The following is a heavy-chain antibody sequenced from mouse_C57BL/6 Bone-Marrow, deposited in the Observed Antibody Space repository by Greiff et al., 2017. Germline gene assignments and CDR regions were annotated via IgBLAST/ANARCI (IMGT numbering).Heavy chain of an antibody. CDR1: GYTFTSYW. D-gene: IGHD1-1*01. J-gene: IGHJ3*01. CDR3: AVYYYGRSRFAY. CDR2: IPPNNGST. V-gene: IGHV1-64*01. Sequence: QVQLQQPGAELVKPGASVKLSCKASGYTFTSYWMHWVKQRPGQGLEWIGMIPPNNGSTNYNEKFKSKATLPVDKSSSTAYMQLSSLTSADSAVYYCAVYYYGRSRFAYGGQGNLVTVSA.